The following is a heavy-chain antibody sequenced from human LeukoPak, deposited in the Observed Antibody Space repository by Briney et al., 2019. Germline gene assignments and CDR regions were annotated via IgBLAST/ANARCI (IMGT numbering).Heavy chain of an antibody. Sequence: GGSLRLSCAASGFTFSSYTMNWVRQAPGKGLEWVSSISSSSSYIYYADSVKGRFTISRDNAKNSLYLQMNSLRDEDTAVYYCARESPSEYYYGSGKGAFDIWGQGTMVTVSS. J-gene: IGHJ3*02. V-gene: IGHV3-21*01. CDR1: GFTFSSYT. CDR3: ARESPSEYYYGSGKGAFDI. D-gene: IGHD3-10*01. CDR2: ISSSSSYI.